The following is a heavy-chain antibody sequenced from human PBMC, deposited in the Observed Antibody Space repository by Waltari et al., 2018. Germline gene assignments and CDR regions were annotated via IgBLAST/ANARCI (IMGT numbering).Heavy chain of an antibody. CDR2: IYHSGST. Sequence: QLQLQESGSGLVKPSQTLSLTCAVSGGSISSGGYSWSWLRQPPGKGLEWIGYIYHSGSTYYNPSLKSRVTISVDRSKNQFSLKLSSVSAADTAVYYCARESGGYCSSTSGDTSGYMDVWGKGTTVTISS. V-gene: IGHV4-30-2*01. CDR3: ARESGGYCSSTSGDTSGYMDV. CDR1: GGSISSGGYS. D-gene: IGHD2-2*02. J-gene: IGHJ6*03.